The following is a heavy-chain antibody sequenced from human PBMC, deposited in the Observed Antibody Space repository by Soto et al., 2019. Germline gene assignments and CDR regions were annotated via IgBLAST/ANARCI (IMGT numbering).Heavy chain of an antibody. CDR2: INPNSGGT. CDR1: GYTFTGYY. J-gene: IGHJ6*02. V-gene: IGHV1-2*04. CDR3: ARGTGLLWFGNYYYYGMDV. Sequence: ASVKVSCKASGYTFTGYYMHWVRQAPGQGLEWMGWINPNSGGTNYAQKFQGWVTMTGDTSISTAYMELSRLRSDDTAVYYCARGTGLLWFGNYYYYGMDVWGQGTTVTVSS. D-gene: IGHD3-10*01.